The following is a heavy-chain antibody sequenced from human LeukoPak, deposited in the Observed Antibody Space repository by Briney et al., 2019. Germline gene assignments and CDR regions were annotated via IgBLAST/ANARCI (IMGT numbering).Heavy chain of an antibody. Sequence: PGGSLRLSCAASGFTVSSNYKSWIRQAPGKGLEGVSVIYSGGSTYYADSVKGRFTISRDNSKNTLYLQMNSLRAEDTAVYYCAREDYYDSSGYYYEDWGQGTLVTVSS. CDR2: IYSGGST. V-gene: IGHV3-53*01. D-gene: IGHD3-22*01. CDR1: GFTVSSNY. J-gene: IGHJ4*02. CDR3: AREDYYDSSGYYYED.